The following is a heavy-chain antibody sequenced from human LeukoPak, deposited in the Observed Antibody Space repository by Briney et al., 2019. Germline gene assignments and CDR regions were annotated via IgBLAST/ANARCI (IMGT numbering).Heavy chain of an antibody. Sequence: PGGSLRLSCAASGFIFSDPGMHWVRQSPGKGLEWVSFIARNGNYIYYADSLKGRFSISRDNAKNSVYLQMNSLRAEDTATYYCARDLSESGASWGQGTLVTVSS. CDR3: ARDLSESGAS. V-gene: IGHV3-21*04. CDR2: IARNGNYI. CDR1: GFIFSDPG. D-gene: IGHD7-27*01. J-gene: IGHJ5*02.